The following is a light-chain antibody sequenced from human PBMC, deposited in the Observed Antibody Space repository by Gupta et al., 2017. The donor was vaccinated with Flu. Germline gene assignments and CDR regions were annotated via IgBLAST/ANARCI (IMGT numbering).Light chain of an antibody. V-gene: IGLV3-19*01. J-gene: IGLJ2*01. CDR2: ANN. CDR3: NSRATTDNHHSV. Sequence: QTVRITCQGDSLRNSYASWYQQKPGPAPALVIEANNIRPSGIPDRFSCSSSGNTASFTITGAQAEDEADYDWNSRATTDNHHSVFGGGTKLTVL. CDR1: SLRNSY.